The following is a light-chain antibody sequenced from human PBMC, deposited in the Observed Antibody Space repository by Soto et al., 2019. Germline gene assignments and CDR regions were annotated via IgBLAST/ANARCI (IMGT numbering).Light chain of an antibody. CDR1: SNDIGGHNH. J-gene: IGLJ3*02. Sequence: QSALTQLASVSGSPGQSITISCTGTSNDIGGHNHVSWYQQHPGNSPKLIIYEVTERPSGVSNRFSASKSGTTASLTISGLQAEDEADYYCCSYAGIITWVCGGGTKLTVL. V-gene: IGLV2-23*02. CDR2: EVT. CDR3: CSYAGIITWV.